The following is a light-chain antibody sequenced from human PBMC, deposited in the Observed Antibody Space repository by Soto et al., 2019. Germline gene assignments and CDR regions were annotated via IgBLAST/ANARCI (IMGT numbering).Light chain of an antibody. CDR2: DVS. Sequence: QSALTQPASVSGSPEQSITISCTGTSSDVGGYNYVSWYQQHPGKAPKLMIYDVSKRLSGVPDRFSGSKSGNTASLTISGLQAEDEADYYCCSYAGSYTFDVFGTGTKLTVL. J-gene: IGLJ1*01. CDR3: CSYAGSYTFDV. CDR1: SSDVGGYNY. V-gene: IGLV2-11*01.